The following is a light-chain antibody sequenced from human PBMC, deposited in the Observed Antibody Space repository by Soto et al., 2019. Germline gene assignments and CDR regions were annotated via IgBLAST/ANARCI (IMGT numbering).Light chain of an antibody. CDR2: DAS. Sequence: DIQMTQSPSSLSASVGGRVTITCQASRDIRNYLNWYQQKPGKAPKLLIHDASNLETGVPSRFRGSGSGTDFSFTISSLQPEDVATYYCQQYNSVPFTFGHGTKLEIK. J-gene: IGKJ2*01. CDR1: RDIRNY. CDR3: QQYNSVPFT. V-gene: IGKV1-33*01.